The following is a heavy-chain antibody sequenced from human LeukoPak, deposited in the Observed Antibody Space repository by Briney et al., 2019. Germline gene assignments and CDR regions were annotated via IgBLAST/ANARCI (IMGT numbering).Heavy chain of an antibody. V-gene: IGHV3-48*03. CDR3: ARVKYGSGSDDY. CDR2: ISSSGSTI. J-gene: IGHJ4*02. D-gene: IGHD3-10*01. CDR1: GFTFSSYE. Sequence: TGGSLRLSCAASGFTFSSYEMNWVRQAPGKGLEWVSYISSSGSTIYYADSAKGRFTISRDNAKNSLYLQMNSLRAEDTAVYYCARVKYGSGSDDYWGQGTLVTVSS.